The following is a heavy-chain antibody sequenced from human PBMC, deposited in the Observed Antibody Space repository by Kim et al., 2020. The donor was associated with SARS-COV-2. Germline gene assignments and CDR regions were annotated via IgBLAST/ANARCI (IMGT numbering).Heavy chain of an antibody. J-gene: IGHJ3*02. V-gene: IGHV7-4-1*02. CDR3: ARIYDSSGYYSAFDI. D-gene: IGHD3-22*01. CDR1: GYTFTSYA. Sequence: ASVKVSCKASGYTFTSYAMNWVRQAPGQGLEWMGWINTNTGNPTYAQGFTGRFVFSLDTSVSTAYLQISSLKAEDTAVYYCARIYDSSGYYSAFDIWGQGTMVTVSS. CDR2: INTNTGNP.